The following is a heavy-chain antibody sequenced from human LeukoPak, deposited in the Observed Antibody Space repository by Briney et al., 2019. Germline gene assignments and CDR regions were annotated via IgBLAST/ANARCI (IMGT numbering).Heavy chain of an antibody. V-gene: IGHV4-39*01. CDR3: ARLWFGAYYFDY. Sequence: PSETLSLTCTVSGGSISSSSYYWGWIRQPPGTGLAWIGNIFYSGSTYYNPSLKSRVTISVDTSRSQFSLKLNSVTAADTAVYYCARLWFGAYYFDYWGQGTLVTVSS. CDR1: GGSISSSSYY. D-gene: IGHD3-10*01. J-gene: IGHJ4*02. CDR2: IFYSGST.